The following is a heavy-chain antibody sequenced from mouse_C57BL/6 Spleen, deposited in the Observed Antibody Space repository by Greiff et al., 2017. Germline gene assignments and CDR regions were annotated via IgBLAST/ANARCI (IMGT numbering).Heavy chain of an antibody. V-gene: IGHV5-17*01. D-gene: IGHD1-1*01. J-gene: IGHJ3*01. CDR1: GFTFSDYG. CDR2: ISSGSSTI. Sequence: EVKLMESGGGLVKPGGSLKLSCAASGFTFSDYGMHWVRQAPEKGLEWVAYISSGSSTIYYADTVKGRFTISRDNAKNTLFLQMTSLRSEDTAMYYCAPITTVVAKSPLVAYWGQGTLVTVSA. CDR3: APITTVVAKSPLVAY.